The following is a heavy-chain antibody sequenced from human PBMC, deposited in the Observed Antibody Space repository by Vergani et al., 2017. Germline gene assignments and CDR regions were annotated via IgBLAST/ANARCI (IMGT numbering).Heavy chain of an antibody. J-gene: IGHJ4*02. CDR2: IIPIFGTA. D-gene: IGHD3-10*01. Sequence: QAQLVQSGAEVKKPGSSVKVSCKASGGTFSSYAISWVRQAPGQGLEWMGGIIPIFGTANYAQKFQGRVTITADESTSTAYMELSSLRSEDTAVYYCARMEVLWFGELLSFDYWGQGTLVTVSS. CDR1: GGTFSSYA. V-gene: IGHV1-69*01. CDR3: ARMEVLWFGELLSFDY.